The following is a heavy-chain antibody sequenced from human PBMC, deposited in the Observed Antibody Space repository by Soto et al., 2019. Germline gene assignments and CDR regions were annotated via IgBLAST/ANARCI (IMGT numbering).Heavy chain of an antibody. D-gene: IGHD1-20*01. V-gene: IGHV4-59*01. CDR3: AREQYNWKL. J-gene: IGHJ4*02. CDR2: VYHTGNT. Sequence: LTCTVSGVSITPYYWTWIRHPPGKGLEWIGYVYHTGNTYYNPSLKSRVTISLDTSKNQVSLRLKSVTAADTAVYYCAREQYNWKLWGQGTLVTVSS. CDR1: GVSITPYY.